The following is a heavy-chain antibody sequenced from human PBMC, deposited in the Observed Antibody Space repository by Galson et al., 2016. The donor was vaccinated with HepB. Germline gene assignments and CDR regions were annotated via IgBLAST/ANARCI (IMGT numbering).Heavy chain of an antibody. CDR1: GDSISGSTYY. CDR3: TRHRTNNYGAGSPFDP. D-gene: IGHD3-10*01. J-gene: IGHJ5*02. Sequence: ETLSLTCIVSGDSISGSTYYWAWIRQPPGKGLEWIGSMHYSGNTQYNPSLKSRVTISVDTSKNQFSLKLSSVSAADTAVYSCTRHRTNNYGAGSPFDPWGQGTLLTVSS. V-gene: IGHV4-39*01. CDR2: MHYSGNT.